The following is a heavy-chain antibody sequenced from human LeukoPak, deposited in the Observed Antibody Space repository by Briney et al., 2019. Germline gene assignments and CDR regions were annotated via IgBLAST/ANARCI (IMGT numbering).Heavy chain of an antibody. CDR1: GGSISSYY. CDR3: ALGGGYFDF. D-gene: IGHD2-15*01. J-gene: IGHJ4*02. V-gene: IGHV4-59*12. CDR2: IYHSGST. Sequence: SETLFLTCTVSGGSISSYYWSWIRQPPGKGLEWIGYIYHSGSTYYNPSLKSRVTISIDRSKNQFSLKLSSVTAADTAVYYCALGGGYFDFWDQGTLVTVSS.